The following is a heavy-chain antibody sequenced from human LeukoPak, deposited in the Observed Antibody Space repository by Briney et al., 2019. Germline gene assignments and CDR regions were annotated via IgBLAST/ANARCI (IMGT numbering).Heavy chain of an antibody. CDR2: IYYSGST. CDR3: ARGGYSYGYVDY. Sequence: SQTLSLTCTVSGGSISSGGYYWSWIRQHPGKGLEWIGYIYYSGSTYYNPSLKSRVTISVDTSKNQFSLKLSSVTAADTAVYYCARGGYSYGYVDYWGQGTLVTVSS. J-gene: IGHJ4*02. V-gene: IGHV4-31*03. CDR1: GGSISSGGYY. D-gene: IGHD5-18*01.